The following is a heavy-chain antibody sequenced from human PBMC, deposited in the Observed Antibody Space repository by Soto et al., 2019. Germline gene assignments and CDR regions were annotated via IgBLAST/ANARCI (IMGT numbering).Heavy chain of an antibody. J-gene: IGHJ6*02. CDR1: GFTFSDYY. D-gene: IGHD2-2*01. CDR3: ARDRAPAITGIDL. CDR2: ISSSSSYT. V-gene: IGHV3-11*05. Sequence: QVQLVESGGGLVKPGGSLRLSCAASGFTFSDYYMSWLRQAPGKGLEWVSYISSSSSYTNYADSVKGRFTISRDNAKNSLYLHMNSLRAEDTAVYYCARDRAPAITGIDLWGQGTTVTVSS.